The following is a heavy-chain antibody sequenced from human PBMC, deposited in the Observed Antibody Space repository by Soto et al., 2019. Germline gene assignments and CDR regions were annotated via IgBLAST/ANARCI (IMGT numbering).Heavy chain of an antibody. V-gene: IGHV3-30-3*01. D-gene: IGHD5-18*01. CDR1: GFTFSSYA. Sequence: QVQLVESGGGVVQPGRSLRLSCAASGFTFSSYAMHWVRQAPGKGLEWVAVISYDGSNKYNADSVKGRFTISRDNSKNTLYLQMNSLRAEDTAVYYCARAGIQLCSDYWGQGTLVTVSS. CDR2: ISYDGSNK. J-gene: IGHJ4*02. CDR3: ARAGIQLCSDY.